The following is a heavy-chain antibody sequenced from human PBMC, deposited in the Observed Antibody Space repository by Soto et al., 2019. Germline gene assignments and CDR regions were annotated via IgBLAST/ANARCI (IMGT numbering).Heavy chain of an antibody. D-gene: IGHD3-10*01. J-gene: IGHJ6*01. CDR1: GYSFTSYW. CDR3: ARHGPQYYYARMDV. CDR2: IDPSDSYT. Sequence: GESLTTSCKDSGYSFTSYWIRWVLQMPGKGLEWMGRIDPSDSYTNYSPSFQGHVTISADKSISTAYLQWSSLKASDTAMYYCARHGPQYYYARMDVWGQGTTVTVSS. V-gene: IGHV5-10-1*01.